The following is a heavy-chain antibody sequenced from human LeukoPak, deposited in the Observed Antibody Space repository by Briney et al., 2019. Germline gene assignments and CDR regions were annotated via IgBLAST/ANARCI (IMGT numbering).Heavy chain of an antibody. CDR1: GGSFSGYY. Sequence: PSETLSLTCAVYGGSFSGYYWSWIRQPPGKGLEWIGEINHSGSTNYNPSLKSRVTISVDTSKNQFSLKLSSVTAADTAVYYCARNYGSGSYYTYMDVWGKGTTVTISS. CDR2: INHSGST. J-gene: IGHJ6*03. CDR3: ARNYGSGSYYTYMDV. V-gene: IGHV4-34*01. D-gene: IGHD3-10*01.